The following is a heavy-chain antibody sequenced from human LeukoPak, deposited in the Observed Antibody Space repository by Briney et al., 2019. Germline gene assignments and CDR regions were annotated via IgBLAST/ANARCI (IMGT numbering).Heavy chain of an antibody. CDR1: GGSISSSSYY. CDR3: ARHRSRGYGGNSYLRLYFDY. D-gene: IGHD4-23*01. J-gene: IGHJ4*02. CDR2: IYYSGST. V-gene: IGHV4-39*01. Sequence: SETLSLTCTVSGGSISSSSYYWGWIRQPPGKGLEWIGSIYYSGSTYYNPSLKSRVTISVDTSKNQFSLKLSSVTAADTAVYYCARHRSRGYGGNSYLRLYFDYWGQGTLVTVSS.